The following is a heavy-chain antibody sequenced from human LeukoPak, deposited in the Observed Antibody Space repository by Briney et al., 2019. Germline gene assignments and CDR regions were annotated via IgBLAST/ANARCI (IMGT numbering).Heavy chain of an antibody. V-gene: IGHV5-51*01. CDR1: GYTFAIYW. Sequence: GESLKISCKASGYTFAIYWIGWVRQMPGKGLEWMGIIYPDDSDTRYSPSFQGQVTISADKSISTAYPQWSSLKASDTAMYYCARLYGSGKFYYYYMDVWGKGTTVTVSS. D-gene: IGHD3-10*01. CDR3: ARLYGSGKFYYYYMDV. J-gene: IGHJ6*03. CDR2: IYPDDSDT.